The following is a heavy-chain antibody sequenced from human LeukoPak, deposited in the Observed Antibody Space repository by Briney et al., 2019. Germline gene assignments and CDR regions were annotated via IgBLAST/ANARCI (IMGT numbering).Heavy chain of an antibody. J-gene: IGHJ4*02. Sequence: SETLSLTCAVYGGSFSGYYWSWIRQPPGKGLEWIGEINHSGSTNYNPSLKSRVTISVATSKNQFSLKLSSVTAADTAVYYCARGRYSYGFDYWGQGTLVTVSS. V-gene: IGHV4-34*01. CDR2: INHSGST. D-gene: IGHD5-18*01. CDR1: GGSFSGYY. CDR3: ARGRYSYGFDY.